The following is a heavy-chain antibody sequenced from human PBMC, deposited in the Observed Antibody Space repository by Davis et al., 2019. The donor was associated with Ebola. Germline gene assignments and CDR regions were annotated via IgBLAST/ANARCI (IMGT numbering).Heavy chain of an antibody. V-gene: IGHV4-59*12. D-gene: IGHD4-11*01. CDR3: ARDRATVTRLRTDYYMDV. J-gene: IGHJ6*03. CDR1: GGSISYYH. Sequence: PSETLSLTCTVSGGSISYYHWNWIRQPPGKGLEWIGNIYHSGSTYYNPALKSRVTISVDKSKNQFSLKLSSVTAADTAVYYCARDRATVTRLRTDYYMDVWGKGTTVTVSS. CDR2: IYHSGST.